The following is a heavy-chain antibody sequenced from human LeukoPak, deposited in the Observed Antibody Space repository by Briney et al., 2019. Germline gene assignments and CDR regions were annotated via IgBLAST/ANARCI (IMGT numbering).Heavy chain of an antibody. Sequence: PSETLTLTCTVSGYSISSGYYCGWIRQPPGKGLEWIGSIYHSGSTYYNPSLKSRVTISVDTSKNQFSLKLSSVTAADTAVYYCARVIHYGGNPRGAFDIWGQGTMVTVSS. D-gene: IGHD4-23*01. CDR1: GYSISSGYY. V-gene: IGHV4-38-2*02. J-gene: IGHJ3*02. CDR3: ARVIHYGGNPRGAFDI. CDR2: IYHSGST.